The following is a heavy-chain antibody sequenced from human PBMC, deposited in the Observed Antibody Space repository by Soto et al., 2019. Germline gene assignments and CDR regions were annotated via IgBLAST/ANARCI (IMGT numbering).Heavy chain of an antibody. V-gene: IGHV3-30*03. CDR1: GFTFSSYG. D-gene: IGHD3-3*01. CDR3: ATDTRDYDFWCDSRRNVGFDY. Sequence: GGSLRLSCAASGFTFSSYGMHWVRQAPGKGLEWVAVISYDGSNKYYADSVKGRFTISRDNSKNTLYLQMNSLRAEDTAVYYCATDTRDYDFWCDSRRNVGFDYSAQGTVVPVSA. CDR2: ISYDGSNK. J-gene: IGHJ4*01.